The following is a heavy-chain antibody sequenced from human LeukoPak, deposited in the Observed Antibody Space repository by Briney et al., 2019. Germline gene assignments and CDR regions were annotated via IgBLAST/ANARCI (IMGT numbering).Heavy chain of an antibody. D-gene: IGHD1-26*01. CDR1: GGSISDHY. Sequence: SETLSLTCTVSGGSISDHYWNWIRQPPGKGLEWIGHIYYSGSTNYNPSLKSRVTISVDTFKNQFSLKLSSVSSADTAVYYCASSTWEGGGFDYWGQGTLVTVSS. J-gene: IGHJ4*02. CDR2: IYYSGST. CDR3: ASSTWEGGGFDY. V-gene: IGHV4-59*11.